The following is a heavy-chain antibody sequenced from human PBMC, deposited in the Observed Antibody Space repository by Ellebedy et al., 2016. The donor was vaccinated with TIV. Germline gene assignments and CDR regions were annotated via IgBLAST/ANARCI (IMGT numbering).Heavy chain of an antibody. V-gene: IGHV3-23*01. Sequence: PGGSLRLPCAASGFSFSTSAISLVPQAPGKGLGRVSTISNTGSRKYYVDSVEGRFIISRDNSKKTLYLQMNSLRAEDKDVYYCAKGRGEGSDSRDLRYYFDYWGLGTLVTVSS. CDR1: GFSFSTSA. CDR3: AKGRGEGSDSRDLRYYFDY. D-gene: IGHD3-22*01. J-gene: IGHJ4*02. CDR2: ISNTGSRK.